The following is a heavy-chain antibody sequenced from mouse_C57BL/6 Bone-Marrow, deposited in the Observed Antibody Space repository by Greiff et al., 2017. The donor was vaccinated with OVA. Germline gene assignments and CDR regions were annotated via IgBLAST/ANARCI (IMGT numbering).Heavy chain of an antibody. Sequence: EVQLVESGGGLVQPGGSLKLSCAASGFTFSDYYMYWVRQTPEKRLEWVAYISNGGGSTYYPDTVKGRFTISRDNAKNTLYLQMSRLKSEDTAMYYCARRSRGFAYWGQGTLVTVSA. CDR2: ISNGGGST. CDR1: GFTFSDYY. V-gene: IGHV5-12*01. J-gene: IGHJ3*01. CDR3: ARRSRGFAY.